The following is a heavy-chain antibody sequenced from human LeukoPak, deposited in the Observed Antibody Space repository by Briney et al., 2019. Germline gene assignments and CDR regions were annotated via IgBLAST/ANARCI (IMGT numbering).Heavy chain of an antibody. V-gene: IGHV3-23*01. CDR1: GFTFSSYG. CDR3: ARDSLSDKDY. J-gene: IGHJ4*02. D-gene: IGHD3-16*01. Sequence: GGTLRLSCAASGFTFSSYGMSWVRQAPGKGLEWVSAISGSGGSTYYADSVKGRFTISRDNAKNSLYLQMNSLRAEDTAVYYCARDSLSDKDYWGQGTLVTVSS. CDR2: ISGSGGST.